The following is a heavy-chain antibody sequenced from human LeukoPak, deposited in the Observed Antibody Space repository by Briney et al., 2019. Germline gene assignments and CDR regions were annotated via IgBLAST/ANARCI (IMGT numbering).Heavy chain of an antibody. Sequence: GGSLRLSCAASGFTVISNYMSWVRQAPGKGLEWVSVIYGGGSTYYADSVKGRFTISRDNSKNTLYLQMNSLRAEDTAVYYCAREGRGYSYAFDYWGQGTLVTVSS. CDR3: AREGRGYSYAFDY. J-gene: IGHJ4*02. D-gene: IGHD5-18*01. CDR2: IYGGGST. CDR1: GFTVISNY. V-gene: IGHV3-66*01.